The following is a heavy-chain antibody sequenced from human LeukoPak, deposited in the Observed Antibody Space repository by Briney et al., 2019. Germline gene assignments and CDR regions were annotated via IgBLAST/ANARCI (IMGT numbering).Heavy chain of an antibody. J-gene: IGHJ6*03. CDR2: IYNSWTT. Sequence: SQTLSLTCTVSGDSVSSGSNYWSWIRQPAGKGLEWIGRIYNSWTTNYNPSLKSRVTISVDTSKNQFSLKLSFVTAADTAVYYCARVPRGSTVGTLPYFYYYMDVWGKGTTVIVSS. CDR3: ARVPRGSTVGTLPYFYYYMDV. V-gene: IGHV4-61*02. D-gene: IGHD1-26*01. CDR1: GDSVSSGSNY.